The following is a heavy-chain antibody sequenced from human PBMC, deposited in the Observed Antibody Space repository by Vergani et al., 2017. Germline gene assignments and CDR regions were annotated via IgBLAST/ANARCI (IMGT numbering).Heavy chain of an antibody. CDR2: INPNSGGT. CDR3: ARGLGPDYGYNYYYYYGMDV. V-gene: IGHV1-2*02. J-gene: IGHJ6*02. CDR1: GYTFTGYY. Sequence: QVQLVQSGAEVKKPGASVKVSCKASGYTFTGYYMHWVRQAPGQGLEWMGWINPNSGGTNYAQKFQGRVTITADKSTSTAYMELSSLRSEDTAVYYCARGLGPDYGYNYYYYYGMDVWGQGTTVTVSS. D-gene: IGHD5-18*01.